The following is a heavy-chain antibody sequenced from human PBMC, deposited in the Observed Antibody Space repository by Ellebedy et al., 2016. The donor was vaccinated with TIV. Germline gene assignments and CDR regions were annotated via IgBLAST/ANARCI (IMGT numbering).Heavy chain of an antibody. CDR3: AKWVTWDRTRGGMDV. D-gene: IGHD1-26*01. CDR1: GFTFSSYG. Sequence: GESLKISXAASGFTFSSYGMHWVRQAPGKGLEWVTLISYDGSKDHYADSVRGRFTISRDNSKNTLYLQMNSLRAEDTAVYYCAKWVTWDRTRGGMDVWGQGTTVTVSS. J-gene: IGHJ6*02. CDR2: ISYDGSKD. V-gene: IGHV3-30*18.